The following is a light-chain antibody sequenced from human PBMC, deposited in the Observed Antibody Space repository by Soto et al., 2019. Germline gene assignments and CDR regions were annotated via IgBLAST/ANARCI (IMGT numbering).Light chain of an antibody. CDR3: HQFGASPT. J-gene: IGKJ4*01. CDR2: DAS. Sequence: EIVLPQSPATLSLSPGEGIALSCGASQSLSNNFLAWYQQKPGLAPRLLIFDASTRATGIPDRFSGSGSGTDFTLPIGRLEPEGFEVYYCHQFGASPTFGGGTKVEFK. V-gene: IGKV3D-20*01. CDR1: QSLSNNF.